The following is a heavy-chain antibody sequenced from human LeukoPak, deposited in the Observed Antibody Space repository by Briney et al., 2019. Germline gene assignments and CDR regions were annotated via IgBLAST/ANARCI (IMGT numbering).Heavy chain of an antibody. V-gene: IGHV4-34*01. CDR2: INHSGST. Sequence: SETLSLTCAVYGGSFSGYYWSWIRQPPGKGLEWIGEINHSGSTNYNPSLKSRVTISVDTSKNQFSLKLSSVTAADTAVYYCARIWGYCSGGSCYDGFDPWGQGTLVTVSS. CDR3: ARIWGYCSGGSCYDGFDP. CDR1: GGSFSGYY. J-gene: IGHJ5*02. D-gene: IGHD2-15*01.